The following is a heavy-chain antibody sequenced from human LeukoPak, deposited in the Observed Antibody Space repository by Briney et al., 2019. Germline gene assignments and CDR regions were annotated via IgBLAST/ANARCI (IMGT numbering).Heavy chain of an antibody. CDR1: GFTFSDYG. Sequence: GGSLRLPCAASGFTFSDYGMSWVRQAPGKGLEWVAAISRSGDVTFHADSVRGRFSISRDNSKDTLYVQMNSLRAEDTAVYYCAKELRSGGVVTNFDYWGQGTLVTVSS. CDR3: AKELRSGGVVTNFDY. D-gene: IGHD3-22*01. V-gene: IGHV3-23*01. J-gene: IGHJ4*02. CDR2: ISRSGDVT.